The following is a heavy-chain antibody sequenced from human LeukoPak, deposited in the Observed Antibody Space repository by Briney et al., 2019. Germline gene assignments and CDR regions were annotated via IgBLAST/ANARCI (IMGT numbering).Heavy chain of an antibody. CDR1: GDSISSTSYY. J-gene: IGHJ5*02. CDR2: IFYSGSA. Sequence: PSETLSLTCIVSGDSISSTSYYWAWIRQPPGKGLEWIGMIFYSGSAYYTPSLRGRVTLSVDTSRNQFSLNLISVTAADTGVYFCARQQSDTSLFDPWGQGTLVTVSS. D-gene: IGHD2-21*02. CDR3: ARQQSDTSLFDP. V-gene: IGHV4-39*01.